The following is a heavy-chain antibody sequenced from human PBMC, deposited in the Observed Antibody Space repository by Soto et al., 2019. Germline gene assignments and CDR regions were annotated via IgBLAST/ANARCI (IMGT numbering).Heavy chain of an antibody. V-gene: IGHV4-39*01. CDR1: GGSISSSPYF. CDR2: IDYRGTT. J-gene: IGHJ5*02. Sequence: SETLSLTCTVSGGSISSSPYFWGWIRQPPGRGLEWIGSIDYRGTTYYNASLKSRVTLSLDTSKNQFSLKVNSLTAADTAVYFCSRRAPEGFDPWGQGTLVTVSS. CDR3: SRRAPEGFDP.